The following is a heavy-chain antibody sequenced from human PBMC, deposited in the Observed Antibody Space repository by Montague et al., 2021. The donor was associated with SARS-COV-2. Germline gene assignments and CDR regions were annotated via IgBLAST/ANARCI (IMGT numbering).Heavy chain of an antibody. Sequence: SETLSLTCTVSGGSISPYYWTWIRQPPGKGLEWIGYIYYTGNTKYKPSLKSRVTISVDTSKHQFSLNLKSVTAADTAVYYCARDRGRYFDSGSYYWLDFWGQGTLVTVSS. CDR1: GGSISPYY. V-gene: IGHV4-59*01. D-gene: IGHD3-10*01. CDR2: IYYTGNT. J-gene: IGHJ5*01. CDR3: ARDRGRYFDSGSYYWLDF.